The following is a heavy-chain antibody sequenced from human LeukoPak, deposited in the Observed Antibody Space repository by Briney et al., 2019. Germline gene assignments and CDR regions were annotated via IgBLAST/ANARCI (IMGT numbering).Heavy chain of an antibody. CDR3: AKAELGVDTFFDY. CDR1: GFTFSDYA. J-gene: IGHJ4*02. D-gene: IGHD3-3*01. CDR2: LSGSGAGT. Sequence: GGSLRLSCAASGFTFSDYALGWVRQAPGRGLEWVATLSGSGAGTYYSDSVQGRFTISSDNSKRTLFLQMNSLRAEDTAFYYCAKAELGVDTFFDYWGQGTLVTVSS. V-gene: IGHV3-23*01.